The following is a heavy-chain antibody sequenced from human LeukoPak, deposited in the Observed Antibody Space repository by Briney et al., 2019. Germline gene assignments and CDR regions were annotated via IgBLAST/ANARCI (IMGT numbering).Heavy chain of an antibody. CDR1: GFTFSSYS. Sequence: GGSLRLSCAASGFTFSSYSMNWVRQAPGKGLEWVSSISSSSSYIYYADSVKGRFTISRDNSKNTLGLQMNSLRGDDTALYYCARDREGGFDYWGQGTLVTVSS. CDR3: ARDREGGFDY. D-gene: IGHD1-26*01. J-gene: IGHJ4*02. CDR2: ISSSSSYI. V-gene: IGHV3-21*01.